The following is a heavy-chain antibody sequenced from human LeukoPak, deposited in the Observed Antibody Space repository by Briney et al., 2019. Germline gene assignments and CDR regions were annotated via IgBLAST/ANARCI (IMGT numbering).Heavy chain of an antibody. CDR2: ISAYNGNT. CDR3: ARDGGLVGATGEVDY. V-gene: IGHV1-18*01. D-gene: IGHD1-26*01. Sequence: ASVKVSCKASGYTFTSYGISWVRQAPGQGLEWMGWISAYNGNTNYAQKLQGRVTMTTDTSTSTAYMELRSPRSDDTAVYYCARDGGLVGATGEVDYWGQGTLVTVSS. J-gene: IGHJ4*02. CDR1: GYTFTSYG.